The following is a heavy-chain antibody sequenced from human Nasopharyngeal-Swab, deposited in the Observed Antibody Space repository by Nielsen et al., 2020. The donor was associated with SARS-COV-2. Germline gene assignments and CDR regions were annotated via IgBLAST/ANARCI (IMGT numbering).Heavy chain of an antibody. V-gene: IGHV1-46*01. CDR3: ARASGVGSFDI. D-gene: IGHD1-26*01. CDR1: GYTFTSYG. CDR2: INPSGGST. J-gene: IGHJ3*02. Sequence: ASVKVSCKASGYTFTSYGISWVRQAPGQGLEWMGIINPSGGSTSYAQKFQGRVTMTRDTSTSTVYMELSSLRSEDTAVYYCARASGVGSFDIWGQGTMVTVSS.